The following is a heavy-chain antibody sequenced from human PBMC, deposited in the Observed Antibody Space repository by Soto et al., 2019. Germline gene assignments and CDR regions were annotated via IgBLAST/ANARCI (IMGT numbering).Heavy chain of an antibody. Sequence: QVTLKESGPVLVKPTETLTLTCTVSGFSLSNARMGVSWIRQPPGKALEWLAHIFSNDEKSYSTSLKSRLTISTDTSKSQVVLTMAHIDPEVTATYYCARNLRCGYAIRTEAFDIWGQGKMVTGSS. D-gene: IGHD5-12*01. CDR1: GFSLSNARMG. CDR3: ARNLRCGYAIRTEAFDI. CDR2: IFSNDEK. J-gene: IGHJ3*02. V-gene: IGHV2-26*01.